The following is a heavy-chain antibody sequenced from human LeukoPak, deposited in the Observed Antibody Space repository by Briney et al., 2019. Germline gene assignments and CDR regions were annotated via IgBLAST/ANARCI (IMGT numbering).Heavy chain of an antibody. CDR1: GFTFTSYG. CDR2: ISGNGDST. D-gene: IGHD3-3*01. V-gene: IGHV3-64*01. Sequence: GGSLRLSCAASGFTFTSYGMSWVRQVRQAPGKGLEYVSIISGNGDSTYYANSVKGRFTISRDNSKNTLYLQMGSLRAEDTAVYYCARQVFVNFWHALDIWGQGTMVTVSS. CDR3: ARQVFVNFWHALDI. J-gene: IGHJ3*02.